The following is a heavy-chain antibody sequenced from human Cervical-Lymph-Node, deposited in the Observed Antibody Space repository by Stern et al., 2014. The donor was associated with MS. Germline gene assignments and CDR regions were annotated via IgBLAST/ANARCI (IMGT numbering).Heavy chain of an antibody. CDR1: AYNFTNYG. CDR2: ISGYNGNT. V-gene: IGHV1-18*01. Sequence: QVQLVQSGAEVKKPGASVKVSCKTSAYNFTNYGVTWVRRAPGQGLEWMGWISGYNGNTKYEQKFQGRVAMTTDTSTNTAYMELRSLRSSDTAVYYCARAGYDVSGLSDYWGQGTLVTVSS. CDR3: ARAGYDVSGLSDY. D-gene: IGHD5-12*01. J-gene: IGHJ4*02.